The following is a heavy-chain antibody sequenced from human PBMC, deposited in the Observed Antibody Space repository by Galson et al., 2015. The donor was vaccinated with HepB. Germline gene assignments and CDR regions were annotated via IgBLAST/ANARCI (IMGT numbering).Heavy chain of an antibody. V-gene: IGHV3-30*01. CDR3: AREQRVSVVVTGPTDY. D-gene: IGHD2-21*02. CDR1: GFTFSTYT. Sequence: SLRLSCAASGFTFSTYTMHWVRQAPGKGLEWVAVLSSDGTNKYYADSVKGRFTISRDNSRNTLYLQMKSLRAEDTALYYCAREQRVSVVVTGPTDYWGQGTLVTVSS. J-gene: IGHJ4*02. CDR2: LSSDGTNK.